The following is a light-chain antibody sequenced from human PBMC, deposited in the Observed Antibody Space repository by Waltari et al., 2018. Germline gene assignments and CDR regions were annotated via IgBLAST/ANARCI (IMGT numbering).Light chain of an antibody. V-gene: IGKV1-8*01. CDR2: AAS. Sequence: AIRMTQSPSSFSASTGDRVTITCRASQGISSYLAWYQQKPGKAPKLLIYAASTLQSVVPSSFSGSGSRTDFTLTISCLQPEDFAIYSCQQSSSSPHTFGGGTKVEMK. J-gene: IGKJ4*01. CDR3: QQSSSSPHT. CDR1: QGISSY.